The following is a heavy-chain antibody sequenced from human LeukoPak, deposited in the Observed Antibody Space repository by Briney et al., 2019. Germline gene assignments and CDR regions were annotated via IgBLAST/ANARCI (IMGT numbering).Heavy chain of an antibody. Sequence: GASVKVSCKASGYTFTSYYMHWVRQAPGQGLEWMGIINPSGGSTSYAQKFQGRVTMTRDTSTSTVYMELSSLRSEDTAVYYCARCGYSYGYYYYYMDVWGKGTTVTVSS. J-gene: IGHJ6*03. D-gene: IGHD5-18*01. CDR1: GYTFTSYY. CDR3: ARCGYSYGYYYYYMDV. V-gene: IGHV1-46*01. CDR2: INPSGGST.